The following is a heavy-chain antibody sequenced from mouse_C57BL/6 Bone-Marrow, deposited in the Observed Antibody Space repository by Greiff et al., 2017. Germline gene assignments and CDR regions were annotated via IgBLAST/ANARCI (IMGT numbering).Heavy chain of an antibody. D-gene: IGHD1-1*01. V-gene: IGHV10-3*01. CDR1: GFTFNTYA. CDR3: VREGPYYYGSPYYAMDY. Sequence: EVQLVESGGGLVQPKGSLKLSCAASGFTFNTYAMHWVRQAPGKGLEWVARIRSKSSNYATYYADSVKDRFTISRDDSQSMLYLQMNNLKTEDTAMYYCVREGPYYYGSPYYAMDYWGQGTSVTVSS. J-gene: IGHJ4*01. CDR2: IRSKSSNYAT.